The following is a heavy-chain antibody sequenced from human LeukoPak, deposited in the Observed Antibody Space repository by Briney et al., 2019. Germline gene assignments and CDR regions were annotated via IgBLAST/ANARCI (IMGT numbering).Heavy chain of an antibody. J-gene: IGHJ4*02. Sequence: PGGSLRLSCAASGFTFSSYSMNWVRQAPGKGLEWVGRIKSKTDGGTTDYAAPVKGRFTIPRDDSKNTLYLQMNSLKTEDTAVYYCTTAQYYYDSSGYPLDYWGQGTLVTVSS. V-gene: IGHV3-15*01. D-gene: IGHD3-22*01. CDR2: IKSKTDGGTT. CDR3: TTAQYYYDSSGYPLDY. CDR1: GFTFSSYS.